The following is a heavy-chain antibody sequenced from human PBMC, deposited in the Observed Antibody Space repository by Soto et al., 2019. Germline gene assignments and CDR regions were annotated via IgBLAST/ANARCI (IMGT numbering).Heavy chain of an antibody. CDR2: ISAHNGNT. Sequence: QVHLVQSGAEVKQPGASVKVSCKGSGYTFTSYGITWVRQGPGQGLEWMGWISAHNGNTDYAQKLQDRVTVTRDTSTSTAYMELRSLRSDDTAVYYCARGRYGDYWGQGALVTVSS. CDR1: GYTFTSYG. V-gene: IGHV1-18*01. D-gene: IGHD1-1*01. J-gene: IGHJ4*02. CDR3: ARGRYGDY.